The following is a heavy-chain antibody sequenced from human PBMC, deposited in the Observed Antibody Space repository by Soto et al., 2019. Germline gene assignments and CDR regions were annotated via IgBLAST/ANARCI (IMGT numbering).Heavy chain of an antibody. V-gene: IGHV1-8*01. CDR3: ARGFRRAAAAGRRYFDY. CDR2: MNPNSGNT. CDR1: GYTFTSYD. D-gene: IGHD6-13*01. J-gene: IGHJ4*02. Sequence: ASVKVSCKASGYTFTSYDINWVRQATGQGLEWMGWMNPNSGNTGYAQKFQGRVTMTRDSSISTAFMELTSLKFDDTAFYYCARGFRRAAAAGRRYFDYWGQGTVVTVSS.